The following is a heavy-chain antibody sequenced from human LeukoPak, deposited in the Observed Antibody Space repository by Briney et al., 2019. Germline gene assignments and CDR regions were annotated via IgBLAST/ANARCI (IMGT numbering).Heavy chain of an antibody. J-gene: IGHJ6*03. CDR3: ARVGRGYSSSVFRRDYYYMDV. D-gene: IGHD6-13*01. CDR2: IKQDGSEK. Sequence: GGSLRLSCAASGFTFSSYWMSWVRQAPGKGLEWVANIKQDGSEKYYVDSVKGRFTISRDNAKNSLYLQMNSLRAEDTAVYYCARVGRGYSSSVFRRDYYYMDVWGKGTTVTVSS. V-gene: IGHV3-7*01. CDR1: GFTFSSYW.